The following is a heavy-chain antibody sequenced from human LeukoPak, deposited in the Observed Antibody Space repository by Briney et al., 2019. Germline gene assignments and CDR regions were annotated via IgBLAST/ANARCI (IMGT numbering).Heavy chain of an antibody. D-gene: IGHD4-17*01. CDR2: INHSGST. CDR1: GGSFSGYY. V-gene: IGHV4-34*01. CDR3: ARDDGDYGDYFSS. Sequence: SSETLSLTCAVYGGSFSGYYWSWIRQPPGKGLEWIGEINHSGSTNYNPSLKSRVTISVDTSKNQFSLKLSSVTAADTAVYYCARDDGDYGDYFSSWGQGTLVTVSS. J-gene: IGHJ4*02.